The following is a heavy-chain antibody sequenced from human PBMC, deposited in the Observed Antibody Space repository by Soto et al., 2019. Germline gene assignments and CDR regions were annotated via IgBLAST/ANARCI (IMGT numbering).Heavy chain of an antibody. CDR3: ASAEEWLRFYY. D-gene: IGHD5-12*01. CDR1: GFTVSSNY. Sequence: PGGSLRLSCAASGFTVSSNYMSWVRQAPGKGLEWVSVIYSGGSTYYADSVKGRFTISRDNYKNTLYLQLNSLRADDSAVYYCASAEEWLRFYYWDQGALVTVSS. CDR2: IYSGGST. J-gene: IGHJ4*02. V-gene: IGHV3-66*01.